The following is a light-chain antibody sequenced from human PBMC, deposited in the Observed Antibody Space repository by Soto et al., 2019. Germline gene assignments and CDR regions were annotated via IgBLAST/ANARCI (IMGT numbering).Light chain of an antibody. V-gene: IGKV4-1*01. CDR1: QSVFYSSNNKNY. J-gene: IGKJ1*01. CDR2: WAS. Sequence: DIVMTQSPDSLAVSLGERATINCKSIQSVFYSSNNKNYLAWYQQKPGQPPKLLIYWASTRESGVPDRLSGSGSGTDFTLSITSLQAEDVAVYSCQQYYTAPTWTFGQGTKVEIK. CDR3: QQYYTAPTWT.